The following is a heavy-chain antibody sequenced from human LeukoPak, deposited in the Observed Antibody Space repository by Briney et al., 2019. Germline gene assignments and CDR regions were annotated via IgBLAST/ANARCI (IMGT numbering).Heavy chain of an antibody. CDR2: IDGHGRET. CDR1: GFDFNFYW. Sequence: SGGSLRLSCAASGFDFNFYWMSWVRQAPGKGLEWVANIDGHGRETYYVDSVKGRFIVSRDNGTNSLYLQINHLRGEDTAMYYCAKSGGPGTVDHWGQGTLVTVSS. J-gene: IGHJ4*02. CDR3: AKSGGPGTVDH. V-gene: IGHV3-7*01. D-gene: IGHD1-1*01.